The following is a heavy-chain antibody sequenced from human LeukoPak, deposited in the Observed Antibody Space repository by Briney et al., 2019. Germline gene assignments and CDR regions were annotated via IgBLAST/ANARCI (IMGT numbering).Heavy chain of an antibody. D-gene: IGHD2-15*01. Sequence: PGWSLRLSCAASGFTFSDYYMSWLRQAPGKGLEWLSSTGSGSSYTNYADSVKGRFTISRDNAKNSLYLQMNSLRAEDTAVYYCARDVRSGVAANTGWFDPWGQGTLVTVSS. CDR1: GFTFSDYY. CDR3: ARDVRSGVAANTGWFDP. CDR2: TGSGSSYT. J-gene: IGHJ5*02. V-gene: IGHV3-11*05.